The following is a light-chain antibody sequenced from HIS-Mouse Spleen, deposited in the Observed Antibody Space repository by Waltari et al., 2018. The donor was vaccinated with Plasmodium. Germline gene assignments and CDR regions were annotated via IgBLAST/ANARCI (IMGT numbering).Light chain of an antibody. Sequence: SYELTPPPSVSVSPGQTARITCSGDALPQKYAYWYQQKSGQAPVLGIYEDSKRPSGIPERFSGSSSGTMATLTISGAQVEDEADYYCYSTDSSGNHRVFGGGTKLTVL. CDR2: EDS. CDR1: ALPQKY. V-gene: IGLV3-10*01. CDR3: YSTDSSGNHRV. J-gene: IGLJ3*02.